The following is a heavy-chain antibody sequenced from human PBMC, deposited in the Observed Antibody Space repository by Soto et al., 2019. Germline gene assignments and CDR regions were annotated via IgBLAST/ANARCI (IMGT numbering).Heavy chain of an antibody. CDR2: ISGTGSNT. CDR1: GFTFSTYA. D-gene: IGHD6-19*01. V-gene: IGHV3-23*01. Sequence: EVQLLESGGGLVQPGGSLRLSCAASGFTFSTYAMNWVRQVPGKGLEWVSVISGTGSNTYYRASVKGRFTISRDNSKHMVYLQMDNLRAEDTVIYCCAKGQPGIAVAGHFDYWGQGTLVTVSS. J-gene: IGHJ4*02. CDR3: AKGQPGIAVAGHFDY.